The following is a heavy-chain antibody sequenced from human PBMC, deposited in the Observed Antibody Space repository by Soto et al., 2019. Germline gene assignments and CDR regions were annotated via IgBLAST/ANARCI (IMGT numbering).Heavy chain of an antibody. Sequence: SVKVTCKASGYAFTNYAMHWVRQAPGQRLEWMGWINAGNGNTKYSQKFQGRVTITRDTSASTAYMELSSLRSEDTAVYYCARVSGYYLPDYWGQGTLVTVSS. CDR2: INAGNGNT. CDR3: ARVSGYYLPDY. J-gene: IGHJ4*02. V-gene: IGHV1-3*01. D-gene: IGHD5-12*01. CDR1: GYAFTNYA.